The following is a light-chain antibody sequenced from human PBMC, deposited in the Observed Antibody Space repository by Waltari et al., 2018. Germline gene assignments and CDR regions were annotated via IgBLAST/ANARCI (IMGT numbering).Light chain of an antibody. V-gene: IGLV1-47*01. CDR2: RNK. CDR3: AAWDDSLSGCVV. J-gene: IGLJ2*01. CDR1: SRNFGRNY. Sequence: QSVLAQPPSASGTPGQTVPISCSVRSRNFGRNYALWYQQPPGTAPKLLIYRNKQRPSGVPDRFFGSKSGTSASLVISGLRSEDEAYYYCAAWDDSLSGCVVFGGGTKVTVL.